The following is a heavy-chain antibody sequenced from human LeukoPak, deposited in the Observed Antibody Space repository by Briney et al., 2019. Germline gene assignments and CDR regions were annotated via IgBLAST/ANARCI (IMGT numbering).Heavy chain of an antibody. CDR3: ARGKGGRDY. Sequence: EASVKVSCKASGGTFSSYAISWVRQAPGQGFEWMGWISTYNGETAYAQKLQGRVTMTTDTSTSTAYMELRSLRSDDTAVYYCARGKGGRDYWGQGTLVTVSS. CDR2: ISTYNGET. V-gene: IGHV1-18*01. J-gene: IGHJ4*02. CDR1: GGTFSSYA. D-gene: IGHD3-16*01.